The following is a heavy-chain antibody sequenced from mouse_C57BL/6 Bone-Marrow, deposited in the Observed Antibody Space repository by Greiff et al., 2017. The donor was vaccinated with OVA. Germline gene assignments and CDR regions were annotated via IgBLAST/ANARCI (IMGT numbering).Heavy chain of an antibody. J-gene: IGHJ1*03. Sequence: VQLQQPGAELVKPGASVKVSYKASGYTFTSYWMHWVKQRPGQGLEWIGRIHPSDSDTNYNQKFKGKATLTVDKSSSTAYMQLSSLTSEDSAVYYCAIRYYGSSYWYFDVWGTGTTVTVSS. CDR3: AIRYYGSSYWYFDV. CDR1: GYTFTSYW. V-gene: IGHV1-74*01. D-gene: IGHD1-1*01. CDR2: IHPSDSDT.